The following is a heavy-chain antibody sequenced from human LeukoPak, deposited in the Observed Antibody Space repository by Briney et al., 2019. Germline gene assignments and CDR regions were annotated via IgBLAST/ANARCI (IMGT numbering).Heavy chain of an antibody. CDR3: AKDMGSSGWYLSFDY. CDR2: ISWNSGSI. V-gene: IGHV3-9*01. CDR1: GFTFDDYA. J-gene: IGHJ4*02. Sequence: GRSLRLSCAASGFTFDDYAMHWVRQAPGKGLEWASGISWNSGSIGYADSVKGRFTISRDNAKNSLYLQMNSLRAEDTALYYCAKDMGSSGWYLSFDYWGQGTLVTVSS. D-gene: IGHD6-19*01.